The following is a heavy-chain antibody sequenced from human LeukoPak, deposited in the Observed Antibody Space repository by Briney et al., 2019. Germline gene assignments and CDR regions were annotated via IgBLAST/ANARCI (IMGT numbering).Heavy chain of an antibody. CDR3: ARQNVDRSGYSPLRGAYYFDD. J-gene: IGHJ4*02. Sequence: GESLKISCQGSGYSFTSYWINWVRQLPGKGLEWMGRIDTSDSYTNYSPSFQGHVTISADKSISTAYLQWSSLKASDTAIYYCARQNVDRSGYSPLRGAYYFDDWGQGTQVTVSS. CDR1: GYSFTSYW. D-gene: IGHD3-22*01. V-gene: IGHV5-10-1*01. CDR2: IDTSDSYT.